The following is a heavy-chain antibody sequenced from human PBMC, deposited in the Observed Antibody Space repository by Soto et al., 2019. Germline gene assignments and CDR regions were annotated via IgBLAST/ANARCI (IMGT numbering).Heavy chain of an antibody. CDR1: VRTFSSYS. CDR3: ARDGGRHSGGIDY. D-gene: IGHD1-26*01. Sequence: QVQLVQSGAEVQKPGSSVKVSCKASVRTFSSYSINWVRQAPGQGLEWMGEIIPIFGTANYAQKFQGRVTITADESTSRADMELSSLRSEDTAVYYCARDGGRHSGGIDYWGQGTLVTVSS. CDR2: IIPIFGTA. V-gene: IGHV1-69*01. J-gene: IGHJ4*02.